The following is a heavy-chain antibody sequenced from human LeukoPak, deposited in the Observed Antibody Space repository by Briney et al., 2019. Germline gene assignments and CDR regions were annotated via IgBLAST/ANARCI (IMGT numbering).Heavy chain of an antibody. CDR1: GGSFSGYY. CDR2: INHSGST. CDR3: ARAAGGPSGYDRYFDY. D-gene: IGHD5-12*01. V-gene: IGHV4-34*01. J-gene: IGHJ4*02. Sequence: PSETLSLTCAVYGGSFSGYYWSWIRQPPAKGLEWIGEINHSGSTNYNPSLKSRVTISVDTSKNQFSLKLSSVTAADTAVYYCARAAGGPSGYDRYFDYWGQGTLVTVSS.